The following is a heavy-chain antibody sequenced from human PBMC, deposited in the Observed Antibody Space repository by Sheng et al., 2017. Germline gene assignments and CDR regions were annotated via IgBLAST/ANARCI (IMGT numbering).Heavy chain of an antibody. J-gene: IGHJ3*02. V-gene: IGHV4-39*07. CDR3: ARASLGVDAFDI. D-gene: IGHD3-3*01. CDR2: IYYSGST. Sequence: QLQLQESGPGLVKPSETLSLTCTVSGGSISSSSYYWGWIRQPPGKGLEWIGSIYYSGSTYYNPSLKSRVTISLDTSKNQFSLKLSSVTAADTAVYYCARASLGVDAFDIWGQGTMVTVSS. CDR1: GGSISSSSYY.